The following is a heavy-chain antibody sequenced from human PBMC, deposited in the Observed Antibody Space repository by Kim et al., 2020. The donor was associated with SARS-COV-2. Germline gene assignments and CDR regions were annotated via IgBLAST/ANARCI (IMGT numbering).Heavy chain of an antibody. Sequence: GESLKISCQGSGYSFTSYWISWVRQMPGKGLAWMGRIDPSDSYTNYSPSFQGHVTISADKSISTAYLQWSSLKASDTAMYYCASSHRRWLQAYYFDYWGQGTLVTVSS. V-gene: IGHV5-10-1*01. D-gene: IGHD5-12*01. CDR3: ASSHRRWLQAYYFDY. CDR2: IDPSDSYT. J-gene: IGHJ4*02. CDR1: GYSFTSYW.